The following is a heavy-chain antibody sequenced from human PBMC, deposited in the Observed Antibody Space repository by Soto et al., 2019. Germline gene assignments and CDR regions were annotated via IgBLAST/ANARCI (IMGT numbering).Heavy chain of an antibody. Sequence: EVQLVESGGRLVQPGGFLRLSCPAAGFTFSDHYMDWVRQAPGNGLEWVGRSRNKANSYSTEYAASVKGRSTITADESKNSRYLQMNSLKTEDTAVYYCARFSGSYTRGLDYWGQGTLVTVSS. V-gene: IGHV3-72*01. J-gene: IGHJ4*02. D-gene: IGHD1-26*01. CDR3: ARFSGSYTRGLDY. CDR1: GFTFSDHY. CDR2: SRNKANSYST.